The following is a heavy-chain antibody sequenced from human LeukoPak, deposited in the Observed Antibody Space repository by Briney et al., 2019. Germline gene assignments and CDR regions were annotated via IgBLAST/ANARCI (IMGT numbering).Heavy chain of an antibody. Sequence: GASVKVSCKASGYTFTSYYMHWVRQAPGQGLEWMGIINPSGGSTSYAQKFQGRVTMTRDMSTSTVYMELSSLRSEDTAVYYCARARTPTYYYDSSGYSFFDYWGQGTLVTVSS. J-gene: IGHJ4*02. CDR3: ARARTPTYYYDSSGYSFFDY. CDR1: GYTFTSYY. D-gene: IGHD3-22*01. V-gene: IGHV1-46*01. CDR2: INPSGGST.